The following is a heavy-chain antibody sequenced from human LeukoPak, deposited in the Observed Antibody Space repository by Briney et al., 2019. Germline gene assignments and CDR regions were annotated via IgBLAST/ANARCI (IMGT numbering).Heavy chain of an antibody. J-gene: IGHJ4*02. CDR2: IHYSGST. V-gene: IGHV4-61*01. Sequence: PSETLSLTCTVSGDSVSSGRYCWRWIRQPPGKGLEWIGYIHYSGSTNYNPSLKSRVTISLDTSEDQFSLRLSSVTAADTAVYYCAGIDDYNYYLYWGQGTLVTVSS. D-gene: IGHD5-24*01. CDR3: AGIDDYNYYLY. CDR1: GDSVSSGRYC.